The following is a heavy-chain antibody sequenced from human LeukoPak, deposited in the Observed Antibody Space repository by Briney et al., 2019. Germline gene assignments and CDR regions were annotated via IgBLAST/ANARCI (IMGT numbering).Heavy chain of an antibody. CDR3: ARSSMVPGVIMWYFQH. CDR2: ISYDGSNK. V-gene: IGHV3-30*04. CDR1: GFTFSSYA. Sequence: PGRSLRLSCAASGFTFSSYAMHWVRQAPGKGLEWVAVISYDGSNKYYADSVKGRFTISRDNSKNTLYLQMNSLRAEDTAVYYCARSSMVPGVIMWYFQHWGQGTLVTVSS. J-gene: IGHJ1*01. D-gene: IGHD3-10*01.